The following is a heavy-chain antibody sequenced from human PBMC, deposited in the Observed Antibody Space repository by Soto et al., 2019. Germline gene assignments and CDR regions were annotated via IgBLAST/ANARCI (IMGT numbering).Heavy chain of an antibody. D-gene: IGHD6-19*01. J-gene: IGHJ4*02. V-gene: IGHV3-13*01. CDR1: GFTFSSYE. CDR3: ARRTSGYFAY. CDR2: IGTAGDT. Sequence: GGSLRLSCAASGFTFSSYEMHWVRQVTGKGLEWVSAIGTAGDTFYPGSVKGRFTISRDNSKNTLYLEMNSLRAEDTAVYYCARRTSGYFAYWGQGALVTVSS.